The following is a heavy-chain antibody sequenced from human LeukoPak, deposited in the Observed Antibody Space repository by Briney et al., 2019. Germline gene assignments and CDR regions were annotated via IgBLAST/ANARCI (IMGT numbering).Heavy chain of an antibody. CDR3: TTTPWAAGGPSDY. J-gene: IGHJ4*02. Sequence: GGSLRLSCAASGFTFSSYAMSWVRQAPGKGLEWVGRIKRKADGGTTDYAAPVKGRFTISRDDSKNTLYLQMNSLETEDTAMYYCTTTPWAAGGPSDYWGQGTLVTVSS. V-gene: IGHV3-15*01. CDR1: GFTFSSYA. CDR2: IKRKADGGTT. D-gene: IGHD6-13*01.